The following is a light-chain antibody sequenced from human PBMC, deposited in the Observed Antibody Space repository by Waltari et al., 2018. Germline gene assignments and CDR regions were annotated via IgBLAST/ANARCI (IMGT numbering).Light chain of an antibody. V-gene: IGKV1-9*01. J-gene: IGKJ2*01. Sequence: IQLTQSPSFLSASVGARVPITCRASQTISIYLAWYQQKPGKAPKLLIYAASTLQRGVPSRFSGSASGTEFSLTISSLQPEDSATYYCQQLNSYRYTFGQGTKLEIK. CDR2: AAS. CDR3: QQLNSYRYT. CDR1: QTISIY.